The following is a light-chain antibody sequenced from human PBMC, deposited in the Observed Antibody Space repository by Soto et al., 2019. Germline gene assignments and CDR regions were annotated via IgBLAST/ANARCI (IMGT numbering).Light chain of an antibody. Sequence: EIVLTQSPGTLPLSPGERATLSCRASQSVSSSYLAWYQQKPGQAPRLLIYGASSRATGIPDRFSGSGSGTDFTLTISRLEPEDFAVYYCQQYDSSLLTFGGGTKMEIK. J-gene: IGKJ4*01. CDR1: QSVSSSY. CDR2: GAS. CDR3: QQYDSSLLT. V-gene: IGKV3-20*01.